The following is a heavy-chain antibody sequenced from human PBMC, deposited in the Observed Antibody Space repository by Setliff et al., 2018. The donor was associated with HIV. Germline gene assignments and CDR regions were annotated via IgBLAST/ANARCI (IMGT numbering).Heavy chain of an antibody. D-gene: IGHD3-22*01. V-gene: IGHV3-15*01. CDR1: RFSFTNAW. CDR3: TTDPHSSGWY. J-gene: IGHJ2*01. CDR2: IKSKTEGETT. Sequence: GGSLRLSCAASRFSFTNAWMSWVRQAPGKGLEWVGRIKSKTEGETTDYAAPVKGRFTISRDDSKNTLYLQMNSLKTEDTAVYYCTTDPHSSGWY.